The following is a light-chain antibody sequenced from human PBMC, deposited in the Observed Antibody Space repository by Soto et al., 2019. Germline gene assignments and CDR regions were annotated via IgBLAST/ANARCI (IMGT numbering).Light chain of an antibody. J-gene: IGKJ5*01. CDR3: QQYCSPPIT. V-gene: IGKV3-20*01. CDR2: GTS. CDR1: QSVSSTC. Sequence: EVVFTQSPSTLSLIPGESATLYCTASQSVSSTCLGWYQQQPGQPPRLLMSGTSNWATGTPDRFSGSGSGTDFTLTISRLEPEDFAVYYCQQYCSPPITFAQGTRLEIK.